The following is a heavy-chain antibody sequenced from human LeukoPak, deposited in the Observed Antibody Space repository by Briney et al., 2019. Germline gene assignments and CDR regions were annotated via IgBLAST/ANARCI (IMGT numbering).Heavy chain of an antibody. CDR1: GFTFSSYW. CDR2: INSDGSST. J-gene: IGHJ4*02. V-gene: IGHV3-74*01. Sequence: GGSLRLSWAASGFTFSSYWMHWVRQAPGKGLVWVSRINSDGSSTSYADSVKGRFTISRDKAKNTLYLQMNSLRAEDTAVYYCARGFIAVAGLDYWGQGTLVTVSS. D-gene: IGHD6-19*01. CDR3: ARGFIAVAGLDY.